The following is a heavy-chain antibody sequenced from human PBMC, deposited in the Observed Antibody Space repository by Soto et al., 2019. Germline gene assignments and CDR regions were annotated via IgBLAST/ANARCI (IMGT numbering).Heavy chain of an antibody. CDR1: GGSISSGGYS. V-gene: IGHV4-30-2*01. CDR2: IYHSGST. J-gene: IGHJ5*02. D-gene: IGHD2-15*01. Sequence: SETLSLTWAVSGGSISSGGYSWSWIRQPPGKGLEWIGYIYHSGSTYYNPSLKSRVTISVDRSKNQFSLKLSSVTAADTAVYYCARAGHCSGGSCYKNWFDPWGQGTLVTVSS. CDR3: ARAGHCSGGSCYKNWFDP.